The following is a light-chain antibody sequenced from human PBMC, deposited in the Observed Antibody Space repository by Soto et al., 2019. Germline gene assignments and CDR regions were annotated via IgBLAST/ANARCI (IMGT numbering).Light chain of an antibody. CDR2: EDN. CDR1: SGSIASNY. CDR3: QSYDSSNQVV. Sequence: NFMLTQPHSVSESPGKTVTISCTRSSGSIASNYVQWYQQRPGSAHTTVIYEDNQRPSGVPDRFSGSIDSSSNSASLTISRLKTEDEADYYCQSYDSSNQVVFGGGTKLTVL. V-gene: IGLV6-57*03. J-gene: IGLJ2*01.